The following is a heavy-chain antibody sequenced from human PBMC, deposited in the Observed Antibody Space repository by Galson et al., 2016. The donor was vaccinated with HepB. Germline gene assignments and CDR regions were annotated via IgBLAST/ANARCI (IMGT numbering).Heavy chain of an antibody. J-gene: IGHJ4*02. D-gene: IGHD1-7*01. CDR2: ISYHGIDK. V-gene: IGHV3-30*04. Sequence: SLRLSCAASGFFFRNYAMNWVRQAPGKGLEWVGIISYHGIDKYIADSVKGRFSISRDNSRNTLYLQMNSLRPEDTAVYYCAKGGDNWNFFDSCGQGTLVTVSS. CDR1: GFFFRNYA. CDR3: AKGGDNWNFFDS.